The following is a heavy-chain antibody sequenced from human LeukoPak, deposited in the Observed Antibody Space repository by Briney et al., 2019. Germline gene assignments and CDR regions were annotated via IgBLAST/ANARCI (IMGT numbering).Heavy chain of an antibody. CDR2: ISYDGSNK. Sequence: PGGSLRLSCAASGFTFSSYAMHWVRQAPGKGLEWVAVISYDGSNKYYADSVKGRFTISRDNSKNTLYLQMNSLRAEDTAVYYCASMAFGGVIVNWGQGTLVTVSS. CDR3: ASMAFGGVIVN. J-gene: IGHJ4*02. CDR1: GFTFSSYA. V-gene: IGHV3-30-3*01. D-gene: IGHD3-16*02.